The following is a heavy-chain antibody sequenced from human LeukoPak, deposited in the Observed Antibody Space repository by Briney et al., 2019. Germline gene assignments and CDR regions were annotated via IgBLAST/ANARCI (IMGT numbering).Heavy chain of an antibody. CDR3: AKDVGSGYDGASYYYYYYGMDV. Sequence: GGSLRLSCAASGFTFSSYGMHWVRQAPGKGLEWVAIIWYDGSNKYYADSVKGRFTISRDNSKNTLYLQMNSLRAEDTAVYYCAKDVGSGYDGASYYYYYYGMDVWGQGTTVTVSS. V-gene: IGHV3-33*06. D-gene: IGHD5-12*01. CDR2: IWYDGSNK. J-gene: IGHJ6*02. CDR1: GFTFSSYG.